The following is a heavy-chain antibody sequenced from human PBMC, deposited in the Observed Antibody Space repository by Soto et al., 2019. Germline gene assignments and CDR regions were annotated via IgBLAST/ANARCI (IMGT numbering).Heavy chain of an antibody. CDR1: GGSFCVYY. J-gene: IGHJ5*02. CDR3: ARGRLPAAAPNGRYLWSDP. D-gene: IGHD2-2*01. CDR2: INHSGST. V-gene: IGHV4-34*01. Sequence: SETLSLTCAVYGGSFCVYYWSWIREPPGKGLEWIGEINHSGSTNYNPSLKSRVTISVDTSKNQFSLKLRSVAAADTAVYYCARGRLPAAAPNGRYLWSDPWGQATFVTVYS.